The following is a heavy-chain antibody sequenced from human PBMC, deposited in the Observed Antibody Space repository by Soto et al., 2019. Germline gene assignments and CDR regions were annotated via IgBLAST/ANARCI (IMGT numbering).Heavy chain of an antibody. J-gene: IGHJ4*02. CDR3: ARLNYSWNCVFDY. V-gene: IGHV4-34*01. CDR2: INHSGST. CDR1: GGSFSGYY. Sequence: SETLSLTCAVYGGSFSGYYWSWIRQPPGKGLEWIGEINHSGSTNYNPSLKSRVTISVDTSKNQFSLKLSSVTAADTAVYYCARLNYSWNCVFDYWGQGTLVTV. D-gene: IGHD1-7*01.